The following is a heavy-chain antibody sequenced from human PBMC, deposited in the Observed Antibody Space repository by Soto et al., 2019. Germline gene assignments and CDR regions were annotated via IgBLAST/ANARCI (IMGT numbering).Heavy chain of an antibody. CDR3: ARGPSYSSSWYGFDY. J-gene: IGHJ4*02. CDR2: INSDGSST. V-gene: IGHV3-74*01. CDR1: GFTFSSHW. D-gene: IGHD6-13*01. Sequence: EVQLVESGGNLVQPGGSLRLSCVGSGFTFSSHWMHWVRQAPGKGLAWVSRINSDGSSTTYADSVKGRFPISRDNAKNTLSLQMNSLRAEDTAIYYCARGPSYSSSWYGFDYWGQGALVTVSS.